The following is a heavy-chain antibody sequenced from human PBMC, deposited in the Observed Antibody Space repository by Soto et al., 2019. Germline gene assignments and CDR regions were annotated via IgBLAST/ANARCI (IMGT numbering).Heavy chain of an antibody. CDR1: GFTFSSYW. V-gene: IGHV3-74*01. CDR3: ARLPNKSPQN. CDR2: ISNDGSST. Sequence: EVQLVESGGGLVQPGGSLRLSCVASGFTFSSYWMHWVRQAPGKGLVWVSSISNDGSSTSYADHVKGRFTISRDNAKNTMYLQMNSPRAEDTAVYYCARLPNKSPQNWGQGTLVIVSP. J-gene: IGHJ1*01.